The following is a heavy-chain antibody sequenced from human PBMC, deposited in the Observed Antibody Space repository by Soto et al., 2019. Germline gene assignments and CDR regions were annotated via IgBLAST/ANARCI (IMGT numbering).Heavy chain of an antibody. CDR1: GYSFTSYW. CDR3: ARGKDYDILTGYYPHFDY. D-gene: IGHD3-9*01. J-gene: IGHJ4*02. CDR2: IYPGDSDT. Sequence: PGESLKISCKGSGYSFTSYWIGWVRQMPGKGLEWMGIIYPGDSDTRYSPSFQGQVTISADKSISAAYLQWSSLKASDTAMYYCARGKDYDILTGYYPHFDYWGQGTLVTVSS. V-gene: IGHV5-51*01.